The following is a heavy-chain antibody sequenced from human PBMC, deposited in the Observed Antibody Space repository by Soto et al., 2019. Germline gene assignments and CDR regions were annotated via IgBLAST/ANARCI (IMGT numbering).Heavy chain of an antibody. J-gene: IGHJ4*02. CDR3: VRVRAGDYGDNFDH. D-gene: IGHD4-17*01. CDR1: GFIFSSHW. Sequence: EVQLVESGGGLVLPGESLRLSCAASGFIFSSHWMHWVRQASGKGLVWVSRIKNDGSGTKYADFVKGRFTVSRDNARNKLYRQMNSLRAEDTGVYFCVRVRAGDYGDNFDHWGQGILVTVSS. V-gene: IGHV3-74*01. CDR2: IKNDGSGT.